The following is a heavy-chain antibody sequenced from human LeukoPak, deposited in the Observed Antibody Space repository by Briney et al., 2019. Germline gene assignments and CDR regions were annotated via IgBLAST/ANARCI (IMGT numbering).Heavy chain of an antibody. CDR3: ARSGLEYSYEAFDI. Sequence: PSETPSLTCTVSGGSISSSSYYWGWIRQPPGKGLEWIGYIYYSGSTNYNPSLKSRVTISVDTSKNQFSLKLSSVTAADTAVYYCARSGLEYSYEAFDIWGQGTMVTVSS. CDR2: IYYSGST. D-gene: IGHD5-18*01. CDR1: GGSISSSSYY. V-gene: IGHV4-61*05. J-gene: IGHJ3*02.